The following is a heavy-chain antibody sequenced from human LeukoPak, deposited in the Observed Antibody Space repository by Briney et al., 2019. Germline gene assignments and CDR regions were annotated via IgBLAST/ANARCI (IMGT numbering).Heavy chain of an antibody. Sequence: PGGSLRLSCAASGFTFSTYAMSWVRLAPGKGLEWVSTISDSGGNTYYADSVKGRFTTSRDNSKNTLDLQMNSLSVEDTAVYYCVGVETITMVRGASGDVWGKGTTVTVSS. CDR3: VGVETITMVRGASGDV. CDR1: GFTFSTYA. V-gene: IGHV3-23*01. CDR2: ISDSGGNT. D-gene: IGHD3-10*01. J-gene: IGHJ6*04.